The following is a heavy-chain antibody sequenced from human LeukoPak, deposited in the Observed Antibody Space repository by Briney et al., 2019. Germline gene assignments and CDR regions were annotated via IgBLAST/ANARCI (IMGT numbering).Heavy chain of an antibody. V-gene: IGHV3-23*01. Sequence: GGSLRLSCAASGFSFSSYAMGWVRQAPGKGLEWVSAITDSGTSTYYADSVKGRFTISRENSKNTLYLHMNSLRAEDTAVYYCAKGESIFEYWGQGTLVTVSS. D-gene: IGHD3-10*01. CDR1: GFSFSSYA. CDR2: ITDSGTST. CDR3: AKGESIFEY. J-gene: IGHJ4*02.